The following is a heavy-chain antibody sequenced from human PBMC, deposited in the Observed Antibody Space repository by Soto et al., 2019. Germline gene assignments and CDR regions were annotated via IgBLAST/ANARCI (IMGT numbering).Heavy chain of an antibody. V-gene: IGHV4-38-2*01. Sequence: PSATLSLACAVSGYSIRSGYYWGWVRQPPGKWLEWIGSIYHSGSTYYNPSLKSRVTISVETSEKQFSMKLSSVTAADTAVYYCERAEGGGYCSWIRCYSRAFERLGQGTLV. CDR3: ERAEGGGYCSWIRCYSRAFER. CDR2: IYHSGST. CDR1: GYSIRSGYY. J-gene: IGHJ3*02. D-gene: IGHD2-15*01.